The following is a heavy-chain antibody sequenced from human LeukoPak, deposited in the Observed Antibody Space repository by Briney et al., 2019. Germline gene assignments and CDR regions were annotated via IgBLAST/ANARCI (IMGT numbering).Heavy chain of an antibody. CDR3: AIPPRKDGAFDI. D-gene: IGHD2-21*01. Sequence: ASVKVSCEASGYTFTGYYMHWVRQAPGQGLEWMGIINPSGGSTSYAQKFQGRVTMTRDTSTSTVYMELSSLRSEDTAVYYCAIPPRKDGAFDIWGQGTMVTVSS. V-gene: IGHV1-46*01. J-gene: IGHJ3*02. CDR1: GYTFTGYY. CDR2: INPSGGST.